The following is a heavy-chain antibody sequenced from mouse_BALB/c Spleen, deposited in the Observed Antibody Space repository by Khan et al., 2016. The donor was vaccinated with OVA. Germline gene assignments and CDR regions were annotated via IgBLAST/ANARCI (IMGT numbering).Heavy chain of an antibody. J-gene: IGHJ3*01. V-gene: IGHV3-2*02. Sequence: EVQLQESGPGLVKPSQSLSLTCTVTGYSITSEFAWNWIRQFPGNKLEWMGYISYSGNTRYNPSLKNLISITRDTSRNQFFLQLNSVTTEDTATYYCARKDYYDYDPFPYWGQGTLVTVSA. CDR2: ISYSGNT. CDR1: GYSITSEFA. D-gene: IGHD2-4*01. CDR3: ARKDYYDYDPFPY.